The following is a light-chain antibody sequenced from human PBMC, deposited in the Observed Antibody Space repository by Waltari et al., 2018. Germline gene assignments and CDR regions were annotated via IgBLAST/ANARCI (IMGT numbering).Light chain of an antibody. CDR1: QTVRTTY. CDR2: GAS. J-gene: IGKJ4*01. V-gene: IGKV3-20*01. Sequence: EIALTQSPGTLSLSPGESATLSCRASQTVRTTYLAWYQQKPGKPPTLLISGASSRAASIPDRVSGGGCGTDFSLTISSLEPEDFAVYYCQQYDISPLTFGGGTKVEIK. CDR3: QQYDISPLT.